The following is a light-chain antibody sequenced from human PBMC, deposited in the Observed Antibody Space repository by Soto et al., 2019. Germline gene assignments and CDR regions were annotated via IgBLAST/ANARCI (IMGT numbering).Light chain of an antibody. V-gene: IGKV3-15*01. CDR1: QSVASN. CDR2: DAS. Sequence: ETVMTQSLVPLSVSPGERATLSCRASQSVASNLAWYQQQPGQAPRLLIYDASTRATGVPARFSGSGSGTEFTLRISSLQSEDSAVYYCQQYNNWPWTFGHGTKVEIK. J-gene: IGKJ1*01. CDR3: QQYNNWPWT.